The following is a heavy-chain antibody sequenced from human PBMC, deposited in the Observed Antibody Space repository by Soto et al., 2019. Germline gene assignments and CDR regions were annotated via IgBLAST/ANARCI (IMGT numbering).Heavy chain of an antibody. CDR3: ARRFLEWIKNGLDV. CDR2: ISPDGSTE. CDR1: GFTFSDYA. V-gene: IGHV3-30-3*01. J-gene: IGHJ6*02. D-gene: IGHD3-3*01. Sequence: QVQMVESGGGVVRPGRPLTLSCAASGFTFSDYAMHWLRQAQGKGMEWVAVISPDGSTEGYADSVKGRFTISRDNSKNTLFLQMNSLRVEDTAEYFCARRFLEWIKNGLDVWGQGTTVTVSS.